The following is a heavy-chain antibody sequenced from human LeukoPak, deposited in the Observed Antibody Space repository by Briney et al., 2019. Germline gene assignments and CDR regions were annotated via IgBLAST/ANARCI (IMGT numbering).Heavy chain of an antibody. Sequence: PGGSLRLSCAASGFTFSNAWMSWVRQAPGKGLEWVGHIKSESDGGTADSAAPVKGRFTISRDESKNTLYLQMNSLKTEDTAVYYCTTEYTFGADFFDYWGQGTLVTVSS. J-gene: IGHJ4*02. D-gene: IGHD5-18*01. CDR1: GFTFSNAW. V-gene: IGHV3-15*01. CDR2: IKSESDGGTA. CDR3: TTEYTFGADFFDY.